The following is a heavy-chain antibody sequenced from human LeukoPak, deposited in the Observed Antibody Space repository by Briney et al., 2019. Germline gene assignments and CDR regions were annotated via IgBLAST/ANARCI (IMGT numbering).Heavy chain of an antibody. J-gene: IGHJ2*01. Sequence: GGSLRLSCAASGFTFSDYYMSWIRQAPGKGLEWVSYISSSGSTIYYADSVKGRFTISRDNAKNSLYLQMNSLRAEDTAVYYCARDPGRYTYGLKNWYFDLWGRGTLVTVSS. V-gene: IGHV3-11*01. CDR1: GFTFSDYY. CDR3: ARDPGRYTYGLKNWYFDL. CDR2: ISSSGSTI. D-gene: IGHD5-18*01.